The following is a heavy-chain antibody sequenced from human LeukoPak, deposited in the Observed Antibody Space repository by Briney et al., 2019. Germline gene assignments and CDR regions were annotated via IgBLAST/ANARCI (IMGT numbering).Heavy chain of an antibody. J-gene: IGHJ3*02. V-gene: IGHV3-9*01. CDR3: AKVPGSGSYGSSAFHI. CDR1: GFTFDDYA. CDR2: ISWNSGSI. D-gene: IGHD3-10*01. Sequence: PGRSLRLSCAASGFTFDDYAMHWVRQAPGKGLEWVSGISWNSGSIGYADSVKGRFTISRDNAKNSLYLQMNSLRAEDTALYYCAKVPGSGSYGSSAFHIWGQGTMVTVSS.